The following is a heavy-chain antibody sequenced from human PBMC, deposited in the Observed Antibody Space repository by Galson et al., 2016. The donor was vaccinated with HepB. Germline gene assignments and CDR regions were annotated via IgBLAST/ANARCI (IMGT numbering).Heavy chain of an antibody. CDR1: GFSFSTCA. CDR3: AKDLGDGTYYLDY. D-gene: IGHD5-24*01. J-gene: IGHJ4*02. V-gene: IGHV3-23*01. CDR2: ISGSGAAT. Sequence: SLRLSCAASGFSFSTCAMTWVRQAPGKGLEWVAAISGSGAATYYADSVQGRFSISRGNAKNTLDLQMSSLRVDDTAVYFCAKDLGDGTYYLDYWGQGTLVTVTA.